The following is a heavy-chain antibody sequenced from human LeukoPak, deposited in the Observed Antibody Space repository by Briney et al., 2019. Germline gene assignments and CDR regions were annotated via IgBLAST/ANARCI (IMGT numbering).Heavy chain of an antibody. D-gene: IGHD6-13*01. CDR1: GFSFSSYT. J-gene: IGHJ2*01. CDR2: ISDGGSRT. CDR3: AKSGIAAADYWYFDL. V-gene: IGHV3-23*01. Sequence: GGSLRLSCAASGFSFSSYTVSWVRQAPGRGLEWVSGISDGGSRTYYADSVKGRFIISRDNSKNTLYLQMNRLRAEDTAVYCCAKSGIAAADYWYFDLWGRGTLVTVSS.